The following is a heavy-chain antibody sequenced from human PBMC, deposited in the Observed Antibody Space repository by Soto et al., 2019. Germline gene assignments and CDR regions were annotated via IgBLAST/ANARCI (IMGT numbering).Heavy chain of an antibody. J-gene: IGHJ3*02. Sequence: GGSLRLSCAASGSTFSRYWMHWVRQAPGKGLVWVSRINSDGSSTNYADSVKGRFTISRDNAKNTLYLQMNSLRAEDTAVDYCASSIEDDSSGYEGPNDAFDIWGQGTMVTVSS. CDR1: GSTFSRYW. CDR2: INSDGSST. V-gene: IGHV3-74*01. D-gene: IGHD3-22*01. CDR3: ASSIEDDSSGYEGPNDAFDI.